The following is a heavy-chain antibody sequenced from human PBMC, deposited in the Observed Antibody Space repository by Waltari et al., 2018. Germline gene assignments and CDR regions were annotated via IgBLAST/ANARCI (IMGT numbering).Heavy chain of an antibody. V-gene: IGHV1-69*06. Sequence: QVQLVQSGAEVKKPGSSVKVSCKASGGTFSSYAISWVRQAPGQGLEWMGGDITICGKANDEQKFQGGVTITADKSTSTAYVELSSLRSEDTAVYYCARGPHYCSSTSCYQGNFDYWGQGTLVTVSS. CDR2: DITICGKA. J-gene: IGHJ4*02. D-gene: IGHD2-2*01. CDR3: ARGPHYCSSTSCYQGNFDY. CDR1: GGTFSSYA.